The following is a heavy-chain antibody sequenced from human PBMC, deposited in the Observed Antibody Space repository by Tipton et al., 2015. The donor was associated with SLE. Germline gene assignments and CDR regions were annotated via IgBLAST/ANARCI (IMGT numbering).Heavy chain of an antibody. D-gene: IGHD3-3*01. CDR2: IYTSGST. V-gene: IGHV4-61*02. J-gene: IGHJ6*03. CDR1: GGSISSGRYY. Sequence: TLSLTCTVSGGSISSGRYYWSWIRQPAGKGLEWIGRIYTSGSTNYNPSLKSRVTISVDTSKKQFSLKLSSVTAADTAVYYCARDRADGGFLEWGYYYNYMDVWGEGTTVTVSS. CDR3: ARDRADGGFLEWGYYYNYMDV.